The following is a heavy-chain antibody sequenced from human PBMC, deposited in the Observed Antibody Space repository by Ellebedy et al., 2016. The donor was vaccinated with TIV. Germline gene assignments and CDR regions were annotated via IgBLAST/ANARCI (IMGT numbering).Heavy chain of an antibody. Sequence: MPSETLSLTCAVYGGSFTIYQWSWIRQPPGKGLEWIGEITHIGATTYNPSLESRVNLSVDTSKNQFSLNLNSVTAADTAVYYCAADRSISWYFYWGQGTLVTVSS. CDR3: AADRSISWYFY. D-gene: IGHD2-2*01. CDR2: ITHIGAT. J-gene: IGHJ4*02. V-gene: IGHV4-34*01. CDR1: GGSFTIYQ.